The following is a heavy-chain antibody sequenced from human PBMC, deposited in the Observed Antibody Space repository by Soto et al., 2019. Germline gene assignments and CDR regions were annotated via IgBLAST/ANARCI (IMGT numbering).Heavy chain of an antibody. CDR2: IYYSGSP. D-gene: IGHD2-2*01. CDR3: ARDLGFCSSTSCYPWFDP. Sequence: SQTLPLTWTVADGSITSFYCSWLRQPPGKGLEWIGYIYYSGSPNYNPSLKSRVTISVDTSKNQFSLRLSSVTAADTAVYYCARDLGFCSSTSCYPWFDPWGQGTLVTVSS. J-gene: IGHJ5*02. V-gene: IGHV4-59*01. CDR1: DGSITSFY.